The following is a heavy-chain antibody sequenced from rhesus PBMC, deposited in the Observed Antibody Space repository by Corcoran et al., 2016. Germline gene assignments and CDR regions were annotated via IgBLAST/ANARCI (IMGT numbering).Heavy chain of an antibody. V-gene: IGHV4-80*01. Sequence: QVQLQESGPGLVKPSETLSLTCAVSGGSFSSYWWNWLSQPPGKGLEWIGEITGYSENTNYKPYLQSRVNISRDVSKNQFSLSVTSVTAADTAVYYCTSPVRYRFDVWGPGVLVSVSS. CDR2: ITGYSENT. CDR1: GGSFSSYW. CDR3: TSPVRYRFDV. J-gene: IGHJ5-1*01. D-gene: IGHD3-9*01.